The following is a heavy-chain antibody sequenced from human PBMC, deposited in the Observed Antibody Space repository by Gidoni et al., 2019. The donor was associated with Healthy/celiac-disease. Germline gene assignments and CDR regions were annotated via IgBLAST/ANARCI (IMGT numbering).Heavy chain of an antibody. V-gene: IGHV3-66*01. CDR2: IYSGGST. D-gene: IGHD3-16*01. CDR3: ARDLGGDGYEDSDY. CDR1: GSTVSSNY. J-gene: IGHJ4*02. Sequence: EVQLVESGGGLVQPGGSLRLSCAASGSTVSSNYMSWVRQAPGKGLEWVSVIYSGGSTYYADSMKGRFTISRDNSKNTLYLQMNSLRAEDTAVYYCARDLGGDGYEDSDYWGQGTLVTVSS.